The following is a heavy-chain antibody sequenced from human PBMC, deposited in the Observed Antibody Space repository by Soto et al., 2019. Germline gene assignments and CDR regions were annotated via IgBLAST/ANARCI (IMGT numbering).Heavy chain of an antibody. CDR3: AAVSGGILPARY. V-gene: IGHV1-58*02. J-gene: IGHJ4*02. CDR2: IVVGSNNT. Sequence: GASVKVSCKASGFTFTNSAIQWVRQARGQRLEWIGWIVVGSNNTTYAQKFQERVTITRDMSTTTAYMELSSLRSEDTAVYYCAAVSGGILPARYWGQGTLVTVSS. CDR1: GFTFTNSA. D-gene: IGHD3-10*01.